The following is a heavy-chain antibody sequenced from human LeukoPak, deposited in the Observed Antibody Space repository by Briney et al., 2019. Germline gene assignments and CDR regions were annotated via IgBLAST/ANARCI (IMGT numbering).Heavy chain of an antibody. J-gene: IGHJ5*02. Sequence: PSETLSLTCTVSGGSISTYYWNWIRRPPGKGLEWIGYIYDSGSTNYNPSLKSRVTISVDMSKNQFSLNLSSVTAADTAVYYCAGVNSLVAGSGTHEDWFDPWGQGTLVTVSS. CDR1: GGSISTYY. V-gene: IGHV4-59*01. CDR2: IYDSGST. D-gene: IGHD3-10*01. CDR3: AGVNSLVAGSGTHEDWFDP.